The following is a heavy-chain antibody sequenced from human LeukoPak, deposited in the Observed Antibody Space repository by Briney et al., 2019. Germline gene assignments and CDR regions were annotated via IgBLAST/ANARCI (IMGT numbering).Heavy chain of an antibody. V-gene: IGHV4-34*01. CDR2: ISHSGST. CDR1: GGSFSGYY. J-gene: IGHJ4*02. CDR3: ARQGYYGSGSYYTPLDY. Sequence: SETLSLTCAVYGGSFSGYYWNWIRQPPGKGLEWIGEISHSGSTNYNPSLKSRVTISVDTSKNQFSLKLSSVTAADTAVYYCARQGYYGSGSYYTPLDYWGQGTLVTVSS. D-gene: IGHD3-10*01.